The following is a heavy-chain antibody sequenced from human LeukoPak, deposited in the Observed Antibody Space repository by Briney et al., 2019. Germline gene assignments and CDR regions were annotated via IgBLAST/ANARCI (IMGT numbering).Heavy chain of an antibody. V-gene: IGHV4-30-4*08. J-gene: IGHJ4*02. CDR3: ARGPGGFWSGYRPFDY. Sequence: SQTLSLTCTVSGGSISSGDYYWSWIRQPPGKGLEWIGYIYYSGSTYYNPSLKSRVTISVDTPKNQFSLKLSSVTAADTAVYYCARGPGGFWSGYRPFDYWGQGTLVTVSS. CDR2: IYYSGST. CDR1: GGSISSGDYY. D-gene: IGHD3-3*01.